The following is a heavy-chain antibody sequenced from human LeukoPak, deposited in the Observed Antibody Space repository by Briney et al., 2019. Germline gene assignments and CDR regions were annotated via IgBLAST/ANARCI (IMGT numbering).Heavy chain of an antibody. CDR1: GGSINGFY. CDR3: ATYYDSSGYYSDY. CDR2: IYSSGST. D-gene: IGHD3-22*01. J-gene: IGHJ4*02. Sequence: SETLSLTCTVSGGSINGFYWSWIRQPPGKGLEWIGNIYSSGSTNYNPSLRSRVTISIDASKNEFSLKLSSVTAADTAVYYCATYYDSSGYYSDYWGQGTLVTVSS. V-gene: IGHV4-59*12.